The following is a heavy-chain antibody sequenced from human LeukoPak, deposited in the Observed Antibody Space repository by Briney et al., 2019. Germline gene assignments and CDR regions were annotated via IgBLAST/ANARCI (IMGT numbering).Heavy chain of an antibody. CDR1: GFTFSNYW. J-gene: IGHJ4*02. Sequence: GGSLRLSCAASGFTFSNYWMHWVRQVPGKGLVWVSRINTGGSSTTYADSVKGRFTISRDNAKNTLYLQMNSLRAEDTAVYYCARDWDTAIVKEFDYWGQGTLVTVSS. D-gene: IGHD5-18*01. CDR3: ARDWDTAIVKEFDY. CDR2: INTGGSST. V-gene: IGHV3-74*01.